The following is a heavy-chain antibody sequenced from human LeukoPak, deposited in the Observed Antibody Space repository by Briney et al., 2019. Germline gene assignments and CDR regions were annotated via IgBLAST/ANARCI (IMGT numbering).Heavy chain of an antibody. J-gene: IGHJ3*02. V-gene: IGHV4-38-2*01. CDR3: ARQRHYYGSGSYLHAFDI. D-gene: IGHD3-10*01. Sequence: PSETLSLTCAVSGYSISSGYYWGWIRQPPGKGLEWIGSIYHSGSTYYNPSLKGRVTISVDTSKNQFSLKLSSVTAADTAVYYCARQRHYYGSGSYLHAFDIWGQGTMVTVSS. CDR1: GYSISSGYY. CDR2: IYHSGST.